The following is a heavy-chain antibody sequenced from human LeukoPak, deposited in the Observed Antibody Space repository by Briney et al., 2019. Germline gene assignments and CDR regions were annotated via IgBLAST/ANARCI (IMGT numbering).Heavy chain of an antibody. D-gene: IGHD2-15*01. CDR3: ARGSGSPWGYYYGMDV. V-gene: IGHV3-53*01. Sequence: GGSLRLSCAASGFTVSSNYMSWVRQAPGKGLEWVSIIYSGGSTYYADSVRGRFTISRDNSKNTLYLQMNSLRAEDTAVYYCARGSGSPWGYYYGMDVWGQGTTVTVSS. J-gene: IGHJ6*02. CDR1: GFTVSSNY. CDR2: IYSGGST.